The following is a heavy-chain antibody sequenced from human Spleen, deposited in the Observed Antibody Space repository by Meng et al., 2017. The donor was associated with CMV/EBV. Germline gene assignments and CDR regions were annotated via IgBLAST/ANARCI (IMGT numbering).Heavy chain of an antibody. CDR3: ARGDFWSGYNGFDP. CDR2: IYYSGST. Sequence: SETLSLTCSVSGGSITSGDYYWSWIRQPPGKGLEWIGNIYYSGSTYYNPSLKSRLTISVDTSKNQFSLRLRSVTAADTAVYYCARGDFWSGYNGFDPWGQGTLVTVSS. CDR1: GGSITSGDYY. J-gene: IGHJ5*02. D-gene: IGHD3-3*01. V-gene: IGHV4-30-4*01.